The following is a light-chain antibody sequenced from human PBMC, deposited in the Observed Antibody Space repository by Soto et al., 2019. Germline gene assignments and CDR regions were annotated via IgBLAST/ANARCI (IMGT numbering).Light chain of an antibody. CDR1: QDISYY. Sequence: DIQMTQSPSSLSASVGDRVTISFQASQDISYYLNWYQQKPGKAPKLLIYDASNLETGVPSRFSGSGSGTDFTFTISSLQPEDFATYYCQHYANLPLTFGQGTKLEIK. CDR2: DAS. CDR3: QHYANLPLT. V-gene: IGKV1-33*01. J-gene: IGKJ2*01.